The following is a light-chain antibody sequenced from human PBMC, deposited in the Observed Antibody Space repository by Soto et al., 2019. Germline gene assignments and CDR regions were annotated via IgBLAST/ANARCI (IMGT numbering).Light chain of an antibody. V-gene: IGLV2-14*01. CDR3: CSYTSRTTYV. CDR1: ASDVGGYNY. J-gene: IGLJ1*01. CDR2: AVS. Sequence: QSALTQPASVSGSPGQSITISCTGTASDVGGYNYVSWYQQHPGKAPKLMIHAVSNRPSGISSRFPGSKSGNTASLTISGLQSEDEADYFCCSYTSRTTYVFGTGTKLTVL.